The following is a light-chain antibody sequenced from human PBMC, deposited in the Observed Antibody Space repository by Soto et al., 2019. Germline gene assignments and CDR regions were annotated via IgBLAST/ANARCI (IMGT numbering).Light chain of an antibody. Sequence: YELTQPPSVSVAPGQTARITCGGNNIGDKGVHWYQQKPGQAPVLVVFDDSDRPSGIPERFSGSNSGDTATLTISGVEAGDEADYFCQVWDRSSEHYVFGTGTKVTVL. CDR1: NIGDKG. V-gene: IGLV3-21*02. CDR3: QVWDRSSEHYV. CDR2: DDS. J-gene: IGLJ1*01.